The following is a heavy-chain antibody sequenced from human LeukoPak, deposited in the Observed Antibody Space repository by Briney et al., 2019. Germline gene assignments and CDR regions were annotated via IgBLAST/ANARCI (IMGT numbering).Heavy chain of an antibody. D-gene: IGHD3-16*01. Sequence: GGSLRLSCAASGFTFKTYWMHWLRQAPGRGPVWVSRISSDGSNTRYAYSVRGRFTVSRDNATNTLYLQMNSLRAEDTAVYYCARDWGGSGPTSHDYWGQGTLVTVSS. CDR3: ARDWGGSGPTSHDY. V-gene: IGHV3-74*01. J-gene: IGHJ4*02. CDR2: ISSDGSNT. CDR1: GFTFKTYW.